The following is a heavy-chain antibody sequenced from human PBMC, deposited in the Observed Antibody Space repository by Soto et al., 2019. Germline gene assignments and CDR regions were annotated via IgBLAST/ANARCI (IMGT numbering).Heavy chain of an antibody. CDR1: GFTFSSYG. Sequence: GSLRLSCAASGFTFSSYGMHWVRQAPGKGLEWVAVISYDGSNKYYADSVKGRFTISRDNSKNTLYLQMNSLRAEDTAVYYCAKDRYYGYWGQGTLVTVSS. V-gene: IGHV3-30*18. J-gene: IGHJ4*02. CDR2: ISYDGSNK. CDR3: AKDRYYGY. D-gene: IGHD3-3*01.